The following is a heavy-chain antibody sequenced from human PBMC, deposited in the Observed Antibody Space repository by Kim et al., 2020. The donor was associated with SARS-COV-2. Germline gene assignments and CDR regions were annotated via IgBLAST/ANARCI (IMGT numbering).Heavy chain of an antibody. CDR1: GGSISSGSYY. V-gene: IGHV4-39*01. CDR3: ARHDPQWLRFEGYFDY. CDR2: IYYSGST. J-gene: IGHJ4*02. D-gene: IGHD5-12*01. Sequence: SETLSLTCTVSGGSISSGSYYWGWIRQPPGKGLEWIGSIYYSGSTYYNPSLKSRVTISVDTSKNQFSLKLSSVTAADTAVYYCARHDPQWLRFEGYFDYWVQGTLVTVSS.